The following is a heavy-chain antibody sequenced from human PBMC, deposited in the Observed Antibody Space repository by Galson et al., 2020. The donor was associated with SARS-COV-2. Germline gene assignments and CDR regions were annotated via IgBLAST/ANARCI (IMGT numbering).Heavy chain of an antibody. CDR1: GFSFRDYG. CDR2: ISGSGATT. D-gene: IGHD3-10*01. J-gene: IGHJ4*02. V-gene: IGHV3-23*01. Sequence: GESLKISCAASGFSFRDYGMNWARQAPGKGLEWVSVISGSGATTFYADSVKGRFTISRDNSKNTLYLQMNSLRAEDTAVYYCAKVGGGGYIIIEPGTRGPPDYWGQGTLVTVSS. CDR3: AKVGGGGYIIIEPGTRGPPDY.